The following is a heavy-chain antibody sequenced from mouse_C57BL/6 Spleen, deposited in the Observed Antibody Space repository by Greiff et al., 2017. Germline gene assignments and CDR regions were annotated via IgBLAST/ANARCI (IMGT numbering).Heavy chain of an antibody. CDR3: ARGETYYSKHRVYLDY. D-gene: IGHD2-12*01. CDR2: IDPSDSDT. J-gene: IGHJ2*01. V-gene: IGHV1-52*01. Sequence: VHLQQPGPELVRPWSSVKLSCKVSGYSFTSSWMHWVKQRPIQGLEGIGNIDPSDSDTHYNQKFMDKATLTVDKSSSTAYMLLSSLTSEDSAIYYCARGETYYSKHRVYLDYWGQGTTLTVSS. CDR1: GYSFTSSW.